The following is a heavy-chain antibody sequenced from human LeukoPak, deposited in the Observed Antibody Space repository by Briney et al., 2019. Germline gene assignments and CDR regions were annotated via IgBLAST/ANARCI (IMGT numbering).Heavy chain of an antibody. CDR1: GGSFSGYY. D-gene: IGHD1-14*01. CDR3: ARGRGNRLSY. CDR2: INHSGST. Sequence: SETQSLTCAVYGGSFSGYYWSWIRQPPGKGLEWIGEINHSGSTNYNPSLKSRVTISVDTSKNQFSLKLSSVTAADTAVYYCARGRGNRLSYWGQGTLVTVSS. V-gene: IGHV4-34*01. J-gene: IGHJ4*02.